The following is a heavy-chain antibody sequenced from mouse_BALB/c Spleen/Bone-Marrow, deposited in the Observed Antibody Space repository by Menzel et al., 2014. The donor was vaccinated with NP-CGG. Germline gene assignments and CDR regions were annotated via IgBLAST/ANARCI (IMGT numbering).Heavy chain of an antibody. J-gene: IGHJ4*01. CDR1: GYTFSSYW. V-gene: IGHV1-9*01. CDR3: AREDIATVVEMDY. CDR2: ILPGSGST. D-gene: IGHD1-1*01. Sequence: QVQLKESGAELMKPGASVKISCKATGYTFSSYWIEWVKQRPGHGLEWIGEILPGSGSTNYNEKFKGKATFTADTSSNTAYMQLSSLTSGDSAVYYCAREDIATVVEMDYRGQGTSVTVSS.